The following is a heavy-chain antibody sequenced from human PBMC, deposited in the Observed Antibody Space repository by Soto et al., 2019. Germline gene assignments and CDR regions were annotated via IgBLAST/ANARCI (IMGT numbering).Heavy chain of an antibody. V-gene: IGHV4-39*01. CDR1: GGSISSRSYF. CDR2: VSYNVRT. Sequence: QLQLQESGPGLVKPSETLFLTCTVSGGSISSRSYFWGWIRQPPGKGLEWIGSVSYNVRTYYNPSLKRRLTISVATSKNQFFLKLSSVTAADTAVYYCARQAVDEGYSSGWYFDSWGQGTLVTVSS. D-gene: IGHD6-19*01. J-gene: IGHJ4*02. CDR3: ARQAVDEGYSSGWYFDS.